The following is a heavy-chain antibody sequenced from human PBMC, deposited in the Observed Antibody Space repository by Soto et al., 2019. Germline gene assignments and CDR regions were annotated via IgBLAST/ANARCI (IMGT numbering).Heavy chain of an antibody. CDR1: GFTFSSYA. J-gene: IGHJ6*03. CDR2: ISGSGGST. CDR3: ARALLYQLLGYYYYRDV. D-gene: IGHD2-2*01. V-gene: IGHV3-23*01. Sequence: GGSLRLSCAASGFTFSSYAMSWVRQAPGKGLEWVSAISGSGGSTYYADSVKGRFTISRDNSKNTLYLQMNSLRAEDTAVYYCARALLYQLLGYYYYRDVWEKGTTVTVS.